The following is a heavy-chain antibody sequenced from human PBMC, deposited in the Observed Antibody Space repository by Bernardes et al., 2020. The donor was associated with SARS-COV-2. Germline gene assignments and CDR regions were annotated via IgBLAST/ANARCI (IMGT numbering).Heavy chain of an antibody. CDR3: ASHLLFSPPSDY. D-gene: IGHD2-21*02. V-gene: IGHV3-30*03. Sequence: GGSLRLSCAASGFTFSSYGMHWVRQAPGKGLEWVAVISYDGSNKYYADSVKGRFTISRDNSKNTLYLQMNSLRAEDTAVYYCASHLLFSPPSDYWGQGTLVTVSS. J-gene: IGHJ4*02. CDR1: GFTFSSYG. CDR2: ISYDGSNK.